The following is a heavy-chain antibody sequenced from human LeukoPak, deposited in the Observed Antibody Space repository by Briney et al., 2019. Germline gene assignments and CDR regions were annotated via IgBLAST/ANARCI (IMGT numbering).Heavy chain of an antibody. J-gene: IGHJ4*02. CDR3: ARGEGYSGYLNQDY. V-gene: IGHV3-21*01. Sequence: PGGSLRLSCAASGFTFSSYSMHWVRQAPGKGLEWVSSISGSTTYIYYPDSVKGRFTISRDNAKNTLYLQMNSLRAEDTAVYYCARGEGYSGYLNQDYWGQGTLVTVSS. CDR1: GFTFSSYS. CDR2: ISGSTTYI. D-gene: IGHD5-12*01.